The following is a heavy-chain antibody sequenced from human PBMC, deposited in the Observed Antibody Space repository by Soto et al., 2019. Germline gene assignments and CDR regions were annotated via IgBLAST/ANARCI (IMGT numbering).Heavy chain of an antibody. CDR3: TKSRIFGVVIEKNFDY. CDR2: ISSNGGST. D-gene: IGHD3-3*01. CDR1: GFTFSSYA. J-gene: IGHJ4*02. Sequence: GSLRLSFSASGFTFSSYAMHWVRQAPVKGLEYVSAISSNGGSTYYADSVKGRFTISRDNSKNTLYLQMSSLRAEDTAVYYCTKSRIFGVVIEKNFDYWGQGTLVTVSS. V-gene: IGHV3-64D*06.